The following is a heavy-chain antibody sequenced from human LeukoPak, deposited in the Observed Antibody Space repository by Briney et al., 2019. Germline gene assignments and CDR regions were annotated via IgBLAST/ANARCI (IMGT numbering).Heavy chain of an antibody. V-gene: IGHV1-18*01. J-gene: IGHJ4*02. CDR3: ARGRFPGSGSYYNSFDY. CDR1: GYTFTSYA. D-gene: IGHD3-10*01. Sequence: SVKVSCKASGYTFTSYAVTWVRQAPGQGLELMGLINVANGDTTYAQNFHGRLTMTTDTSTRTAHMELRSLTSDDTAVYYCARGRFPGSGSYYNSFDYYGQGTLVTVSS. CDR2: INVANGDT.